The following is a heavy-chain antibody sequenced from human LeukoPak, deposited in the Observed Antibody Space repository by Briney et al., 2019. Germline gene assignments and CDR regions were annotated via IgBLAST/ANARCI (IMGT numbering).Heavy chain of an antibody. D-gene: IGHD2-2*01. V-gene: IGHV3-74*01. CDR1: GFIFSNFW. CDR3: AKDQEYCSSTSCYGGDYFDY. J-gene: IGHJ4*02. CDR2: ISFDGSTT. Sequence: GGSLRLSCTASGFIFSNFWMHWVRQAPGKGLVWVSRISFDGSTTSHADSVEGRFTIFRDNAKNTLYLQMNSLRAEDTAVYYCAKDQEYCSSTSCYGGDYFDYWGQGTLVTVSS.